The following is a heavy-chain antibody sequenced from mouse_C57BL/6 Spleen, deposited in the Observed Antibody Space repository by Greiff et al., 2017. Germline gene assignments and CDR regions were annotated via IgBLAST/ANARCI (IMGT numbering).Heavy chain of an antibody. CDR1: GYAFSSSW. CDR3: ARRKGYDYDGGYAMDY. J-gene: IGHJ4*01. V-gene: IGHV1-82*01. CDR2: IYPGDGDT. Sequence: QVQLQQSGPELVKPGASVKISCKASGYAFSSSWMNWVKQRPGKGLEWIGRIYPGDGDTNYNGKFKGKATLTADKSSSTAYMQLSSLTSEDSAVYFCARRKGYDYDGGYAMDYWGQGTSVTVSS. D-gene: IGHD2-4*01.